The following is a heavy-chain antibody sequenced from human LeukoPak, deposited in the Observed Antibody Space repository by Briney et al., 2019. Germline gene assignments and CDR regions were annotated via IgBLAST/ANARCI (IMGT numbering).Heavy chain of an antibody. CDR1: GFTVSSNY. J-gene: IGHJ6*03. V-gene: IGHV3-53*01. Sequence: QPGGSLILSCAASGFTVSSNYMSWVRQAPGKGLEWVSVIYSGGSTYYADSVKGRFTISRDNSKNTLYLQMNSLRAEDTAVYYCARDIRVTTGYYMDVWGKGTTVTVSS. CDR2: IYSGGST. CDR3: ARDIRVTTGYYMDV. D-gene: IGHD4-17*01.